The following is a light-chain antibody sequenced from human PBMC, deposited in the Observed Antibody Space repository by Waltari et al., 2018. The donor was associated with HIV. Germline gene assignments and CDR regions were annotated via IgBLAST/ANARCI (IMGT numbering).Light chain of an antibody. Sequence: DIQMTQSPSSLSASVGDRVTISCRASQSISTYLNWYQQKPGRAPKLLNYNGNILQGGVPSRFSGSGAGTDFTLSISSLQPEDFGTYDCQQSDSTRWTFGPVTKV. CDR3: QQSDSTRWT. V-gene: IGKV1-39*01. CDR1: QSISTY. CDR2: NGN. J-gene: IGKJ1*01.